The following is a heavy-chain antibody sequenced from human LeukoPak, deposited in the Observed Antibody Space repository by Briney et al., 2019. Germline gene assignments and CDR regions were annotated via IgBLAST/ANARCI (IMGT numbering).Heavy chain of an antibody. CDR1: GFTFSSYS. D-gene: IGHD1-26*01. CDR2: IRYDGSNK. V-gene: IGHV3-30*02. Sequence: GGSLRLSCAASGFTFSSYSMNWVRQAPGKGLEWVTFIRYDGSNKYYVDSVKGRFTISRDNSKNILYLQMNSLRAEDTAVYYCAKGRGSYSFRWGQGTLVTVSS. J-gene: IGHJ4*02. CDR3: AKGRGSYSFR.